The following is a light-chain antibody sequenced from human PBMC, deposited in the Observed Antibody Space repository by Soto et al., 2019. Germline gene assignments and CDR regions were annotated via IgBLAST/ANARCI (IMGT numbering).Light chain of an antibody. Sequence: QSALTQPASVSGSPGQSITISCTGTSSDVGTFNLVSWYQQHPGKAPKLIIYDVTYRPSGVSDRFSGSKSGSTASLTISGLQAEDEADYYCSSYTGSSTSFGGGTKLTVL. CDR3: SSYTGSSTS. CDR2: DVT. V-gene: IGLV2-14*02. CDR1: SSDVGTFNL. J-gene: IGLJ3*02.